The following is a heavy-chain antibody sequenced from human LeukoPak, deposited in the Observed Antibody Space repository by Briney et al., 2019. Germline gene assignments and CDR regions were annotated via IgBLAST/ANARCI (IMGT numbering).Heavy chain of an antibody. CDR3: ARHIGIVAANYFDY. V-gene: IGHV3-21*01. Sequence: GGSLRLSCAASGFTFSSYSMNWVRQAPGKGLEWVSSISSSSSYIYYADSVKGRFTISRDNAKNSLYLQMNSLRAEDTAVYYCARHIGIVAANYFDYWGQGTLVTVSS. J-gene: IGHJ4*02. CDR2: ISSSSSYI. CDR1: GFTFSSYS. D-gene: IGHD5-12*01.